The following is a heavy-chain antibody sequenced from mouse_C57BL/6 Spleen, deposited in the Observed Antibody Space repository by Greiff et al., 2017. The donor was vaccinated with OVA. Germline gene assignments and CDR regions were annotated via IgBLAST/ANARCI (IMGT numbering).Heavy chain of an antibody. CDR3: ASGYDGAWFAY. Sequence: VQLQRSGPELVKPGASVKISCKASGYTFTDYYMNWVKQSHGKSLEWIGDINPNNGGTSYNQKFKGKATLTVDKSSSTAYMELRSLTSEDSAVYYCASGYDGAWFAYWGQGTLVTVSA. D-gene: IGHD2-3*01. CDR2: INPNNGGT. CDR1: GYTFTDYY. J-gene: IGHJ3*01. V-gene: IGHV1-26*01.